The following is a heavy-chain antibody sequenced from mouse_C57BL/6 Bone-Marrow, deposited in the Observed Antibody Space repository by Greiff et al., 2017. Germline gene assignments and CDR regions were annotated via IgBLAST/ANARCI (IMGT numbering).Heavy chain of an antibody. J-gene: IGHJ1*03. D-gene: IGHD1-1*01. CDR3: AREKENYYGSRTWYIDV. CDR2: IYPGDGDT. CDR1: GYAFSSSW. V-gene: IGHV1-82*01. Sequence: QVQLQQSGPELVKPGASVKISCKASGYAFSSSWMNWVKQRPGKGLEWIGRIYPGDGDTNYTGQITGKATLTADKSSSTAYMQVNSLKSEDSAVYFCAREKENYYGSRTWYIDVWGKGTTVTVSS.